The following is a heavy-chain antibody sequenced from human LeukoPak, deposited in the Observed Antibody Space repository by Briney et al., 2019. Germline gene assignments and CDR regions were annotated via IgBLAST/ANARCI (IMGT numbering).Heavy chain of an antibody. CDR2: IYSGGST. CDR1: GFTVSSNY. V-gene: IGHV3-53*01. J-gene: IGHJ4*02. CDR3: ARVGRIEGYNPDC. D-gene: IGHD5-24*01. Sequence: HPGGSRRLSCAASGFTVSSNYMSWVRQAPGKGLEWVSVIYSGGSTYYADSVKGRFTISRDNSKNMLYLQMNSLRAEDTAVYYCARVGRIEGYNPDCWGQGTLVTVSS.